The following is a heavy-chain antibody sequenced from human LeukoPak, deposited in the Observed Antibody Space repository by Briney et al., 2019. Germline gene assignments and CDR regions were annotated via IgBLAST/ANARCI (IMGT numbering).Heavy chain of an antibody. V-gene: IGHV3-48*03. CDR2: ISSDSGSTI. J-gene: IGHJ6*03. Sequence: PGGSLRLSCTVSGFTFTSCEMNSVRQAPGKGLEWISYISSDSGSTIYYADSVKGRFTIFRDKAKQSLYLQMNTLRAEDTAVYHFPRRVDRDVWGKGTTVIVSS. CDR3: PRRVDRDV. CDR1: GFTFTSCE.